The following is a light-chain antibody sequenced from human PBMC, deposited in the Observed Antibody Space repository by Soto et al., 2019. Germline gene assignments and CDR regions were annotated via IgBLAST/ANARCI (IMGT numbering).Light chain of an antibody. J-gene: IGLJ2*01. V-gene: IGLV2-14*01. CDR2: EVS. Sequence: QSALTPPASVAGSPGQSITISCTGTISDVGGFNYVSWYQQHPGKAPKLIIYEVSNWPSGVSNRFSGSKSGNTASRTNSGLQAEDEADYYCSSYTTSSTLVVFGGGTKLTVL. CDR3: SSYTTSSTLVV. CDR1: ISDVGGFNY.